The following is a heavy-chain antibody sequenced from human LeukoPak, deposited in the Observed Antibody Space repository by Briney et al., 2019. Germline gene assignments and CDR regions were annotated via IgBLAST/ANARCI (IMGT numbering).Heavy chain of an antibody. CDR1: GYTSTGYY. J-gene: IGHJ4*02. D-gene: IGHD3-22*01. V-gene: IGHV1-2*02. CDR3: ARDNAQYYYDSSGYYGY. CDR2: INPNSGGT. Sequence: ASVKVSCKASGYTSTGYYMHWVRQAPGQGLEWMGWINPNSGGTNYAQKFQGRVTMTRDTSISTAYMELSRLRSDDTAVYYCARDNAQYYYDSSGYYGYWGQGTLVTVSS.